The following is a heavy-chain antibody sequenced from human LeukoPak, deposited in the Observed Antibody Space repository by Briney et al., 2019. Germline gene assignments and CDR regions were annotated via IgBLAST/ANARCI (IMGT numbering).Heavy chain of an antibody. Sequence: GGSLRLSCAASGFTVSSTYMSWVRQPAGKGLEWVSVIYTGGTTFYADSVKGRFTISRDNSKNTLYLQMNSLRADDTAVYYCTKLKGWYGEGYLGYWGQGTLVTVSS. D-gene: IGHD3-10*01. J-gene: IGHJ4*02. CDR3: TKLKGWYGEGYLGY. CDR1: GFTVSSTY. CDR2: IYTGGTT. V-gene: IGHV3-53*01.